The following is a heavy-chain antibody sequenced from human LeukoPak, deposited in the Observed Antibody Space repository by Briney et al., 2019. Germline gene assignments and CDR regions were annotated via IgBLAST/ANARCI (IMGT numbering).Heavy chain of an antibody. V-gene: IGHV4-34*01. CDR1: GGSFSGYY. D-gene: IGHD1-26*01. Sequence: SETLSLTCAVYGGSFSGYYWSWIRQPPGKGLEWIGGINHSGSTNYNPSLKSRVTISVDTSKNQFSLKLSSVTAADTAVYYCATAQVGATTRGYYFDYWGQGALVTVSS. CDR2: INHSGST. CDR3: ATAQVGATTRGYYFDY. J-gene: IGHJ4*02.